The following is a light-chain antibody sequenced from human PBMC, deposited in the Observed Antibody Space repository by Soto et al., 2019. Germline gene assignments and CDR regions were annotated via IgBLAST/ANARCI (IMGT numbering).Light chain of an antibody. CDR3: PAWDDSLNAYV. Sequence: QSVLTQPPSVSEAPRQRVTISCSGSSSNIGNNAVNWYQQLPGKAPKLLIYYDDLLPSGVSDRFSGSKSGTSASLAISGLQSEDEVDYYCPAWDDSLNAYVFGTGTKLTDL. CDR2: YDD. V-gene: IGLV1-36*01. CDR1: SSNIGNNA. J-gene: IGLJ1*01.